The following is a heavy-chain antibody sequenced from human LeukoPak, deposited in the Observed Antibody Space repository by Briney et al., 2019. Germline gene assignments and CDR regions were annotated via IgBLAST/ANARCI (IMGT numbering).Heavy chain of an antibody. J-gene: IGHJ4*02. CDR1: GFTFSNNP. CDR3: AKISRTGGSSTSCYDY. D-gene: IGHD2-2*01. CDR2: INSDGSST. V-gene: IGHV3-74*01. Sequence: GGSLRLSCAASGFTFSNNPMTWVRQAPGKGLVWVSRINSDGSSTSYADSVKGRFTISRDNAKNTMYLQMNSLRAEDTAVYYCAKISRTGGSSTSCYDYWGQGTLVTVSS.